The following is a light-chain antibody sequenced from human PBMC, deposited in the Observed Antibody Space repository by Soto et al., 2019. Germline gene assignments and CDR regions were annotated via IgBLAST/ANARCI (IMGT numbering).Light chain of an antibody. J-gene: IGKJ2*01. CDR2: WAS. CDR3: QQYYSTPYT. Sequence: DFVMTQTPDSLALSLGERATINCKSSPSVLSSSNNKNYLAWYQQKPGQPPKLLIYWASTRDSGVPDRFSGSGSGTDFTLTISSLQAEDVAVYYSQQYYSTPYTLGQGTQLEIK. V-gene: IGKV4-1*01. CDR1: PSVLSSSNNKNY.